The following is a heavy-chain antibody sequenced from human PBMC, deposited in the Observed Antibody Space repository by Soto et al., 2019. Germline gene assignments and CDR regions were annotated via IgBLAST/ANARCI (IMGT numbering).Heavy chain of an antibody. CDR3: VRDGYSAAFDI. V-gene: IGHV3-7*01. CDR1: GFTFGSYY. CDR2: IKQDGSEK. D-gene: IGHD5-18*01. Sequence: EVQLVESGGDLVQPGGSLRLSCATSGFTFGSYYMSWVRQVPGKGLEWVANIKQDGSEKYYVDSVKGRFTISRDNDKSSLFLQMNRLSVEDTALYYCVRDGYSAAFDIWGQGTMVTVSS. J-gene: IGHJ3*02.